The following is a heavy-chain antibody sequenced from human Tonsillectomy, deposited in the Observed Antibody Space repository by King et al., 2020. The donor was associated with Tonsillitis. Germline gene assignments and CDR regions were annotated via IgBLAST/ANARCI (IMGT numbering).Heavy chain of an antibody. V-gene: IGHV4-61*01. D-gene: IGHD3-9*01. Sequence: VQLQESGPGLVKPSETLSLTCNVSVGSVTSGSDYWTWIRQPPGKVMEWVGYIYLSWSLRYNPSLKRRVPISLDTPKNQFSLNLTSVTAADTAVYFCASRHDWDDYWGQGTLVTVSS. J-gene: IGHJ4*02. CDR3: ASRHDWDDY. CDR1: VGSVTSGSDY. CDR2: IYLSWSL.